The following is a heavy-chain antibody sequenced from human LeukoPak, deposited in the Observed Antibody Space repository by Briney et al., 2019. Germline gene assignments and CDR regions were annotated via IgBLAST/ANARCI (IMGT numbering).Heavy chain of an antibody. V-gene: IGHV5-51*01. J-gene: IGHJ4*02. CDR1: GYRFTSYW. D-gene: IGHD6-13*01. CDR2: IYPRDSDT. Sequence: GESLKISCKGSGYRFTSYWIGWVRQIPGKGLEWMGIIYPRDSDTRYSPSFQGQVTISADKSISTAYLQWSSLKASDTAVYYCASGGYGSNWSFGDWGQGTLVTVSS. CDR3: ASGGYGSNWSFGD.